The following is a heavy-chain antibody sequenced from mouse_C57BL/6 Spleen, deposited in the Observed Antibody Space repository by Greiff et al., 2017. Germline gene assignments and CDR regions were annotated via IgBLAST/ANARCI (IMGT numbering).Heavy chain of an antibody. D-gene: IGHD1-1*01. CDR3: TTPIYYYGSSYDY. V-gene: IGHV14-4*01. CDR1: GFNIKDDY. CDR2: IDPENGDT. Sequence: VQLQQSGAELVRPGVSVKLSCTASGFNIKDDYMHWVKQRPEQGLEWIGWIDPENGDTEYASKFQGKATITADTSSNTAYLQLSSLTSEDTAVYYCTTPIYYYGSSYDYWGQGTLVTVSA. J-gene: IGHJ3*01.